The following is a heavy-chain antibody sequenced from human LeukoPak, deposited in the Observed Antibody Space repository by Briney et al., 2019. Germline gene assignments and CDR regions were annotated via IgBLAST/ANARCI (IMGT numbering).Heavy chain of an antibody. CDR3: VHCGGDCYPCCGMDV. J-gene: IGHJ6*02. V-gene: IGHV3-23*01. Sequence: LPGGSLRLSCAASGFTFSNYAMGWVRQAPGKGLEWVSVISGRGSSTYHADSVKGRFTISRDNSKNTLYLQINSLGAEDTAIYYCVHCGGDCYPCCGMDVWGQGTTVTVSS. CDR1: GFTFSNYA. D-gene: IGHD2-21*02. CDR2: ISGRGSST.